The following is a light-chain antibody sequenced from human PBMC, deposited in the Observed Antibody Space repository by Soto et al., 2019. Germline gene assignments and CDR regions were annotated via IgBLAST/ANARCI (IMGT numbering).Light chain of an antibody. V-gene: IGKV1-39*01. CDR2: AAS. CDR1: QSIRSY. CDR3: QHYNSYSEA. J-gene: IGKJ1*01. Sequence: DNPMTQSPSSPSASVGDRVTMHCRASQSIRSYLNWYQQKPGKAPKLLIYAASSLQSGVPSRFSGSGSGTDFTLTISSLQPDDFATYYCQHYNSYSEAFGQGTTGDI.